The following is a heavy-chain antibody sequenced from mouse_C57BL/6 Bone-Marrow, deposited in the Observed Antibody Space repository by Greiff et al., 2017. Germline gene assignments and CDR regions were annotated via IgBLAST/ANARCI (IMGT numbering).Heavy chain of an antibody. J-gene: IGHJ4*01. V-gene: IGHV1-64*01. CDR3: ARRTITTVVATNAMDY. D-gene: IGHD1-1*01. CDR2: IHPNSGST. Sequence: QVQLKQPGAELVKPGASVKLSCKASGYTFTSYWMHWVKQRPGQGLEWIGMIHPNSGSTNYNEKFKSKATLTVDKSSSTAYMQLSSLTSEDSAVYYCARRTITTVVATNAMDYWGQGTSVTVSS. CDR1: GYTFTSYW.